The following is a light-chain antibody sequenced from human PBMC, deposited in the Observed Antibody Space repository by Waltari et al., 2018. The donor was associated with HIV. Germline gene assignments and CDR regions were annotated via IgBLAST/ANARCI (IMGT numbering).Light chain of an antibody. J-gene: IGKJ2*01. CDR1: QTINRY. Sequence: DIQMTQYPSSLPACVGDRVTITCRASQTINRYLNWYQQKPGSAPQVLIHGASTLHSGAPSRFSGSGSETDFTLTITSLKVEDSATYFCQQSYGTPRTFGPGTHLEI. V-gene: IGKV1-39*01. CDR3: QQSYGTPRT. CDR2: GAS.